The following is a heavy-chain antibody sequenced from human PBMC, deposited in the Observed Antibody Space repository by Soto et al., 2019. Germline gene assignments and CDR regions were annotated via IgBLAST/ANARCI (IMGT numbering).Heavy chain of an antibody. CDR2: IYYSGST. D-gene: IGHD2-21*01. Sequence: SETLSLTCTVSGGSISSHYWSWIRQPPGKGLEWIGYIYYSGSTNHNPSLKSRVTISIDTSKKQFSLKLSSVTAADTTVYYCARVGGSYSTFDIWGQGTMVTVSS. J-gene: IGHJ3*02. V-gene: IGHV4-59*11. CDR1: GGSISSHY. CDR3: ARVGGSYSTFDI.